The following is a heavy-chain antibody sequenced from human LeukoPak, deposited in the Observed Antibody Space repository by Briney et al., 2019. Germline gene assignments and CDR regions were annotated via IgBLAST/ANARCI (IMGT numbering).Heavy chain of an antibody. J-gene: IGHJ4*02. Sequence: SETLSLTCTVSGGSISSYHWSWIRQPPGKGLEWIGYIYYIGSTNYNPSLKSRVTMSVDTSKNQFSLKLSSVTAADTAVYYCARVLRPYYFDYWGQGTLVTVSS. CDR1: GGSISSYH. CDR3: ARVLRPYYFDY. D-gene: IGHD5-12*01. CDR2: IYYIGST. V-gene: IGHV4-59*01.